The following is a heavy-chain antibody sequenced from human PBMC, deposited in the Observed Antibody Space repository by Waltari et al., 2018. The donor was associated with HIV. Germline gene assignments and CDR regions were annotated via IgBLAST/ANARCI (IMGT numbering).Heavy chain of an antibody. V-gene: IGHV3-23*01. Sequence: GGSLRLSCTISGFNISLYIVAWVRQTSGRGLGWIPGAHGRDNKTYYPDPVKGRLSFSRDDSGNLPHLHMDRLAGHDTALYFCAGESLATTAPLDLRGQGTQVTVSS. D-gene: IGHD1-1*01. CDR1: GFNISLYI. CDR2: AHGRDNKT. J-gene: IGHJ5*02. CDR3: AGESLATTAPLDL.